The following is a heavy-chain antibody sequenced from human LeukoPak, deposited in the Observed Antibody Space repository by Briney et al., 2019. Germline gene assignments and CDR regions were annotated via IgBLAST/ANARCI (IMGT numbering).Heavy chain of an antibody. CDR1: GGSISSSSYY. CDR3: AREPAAAGSISRWFDP. D-gene: IGHD6-13*01. Sequence: SETLSLTCTVSGGSISSSSYYWGWIRQPPGKGLEWIGSIYYSGSTYYNPSLKSRVTISVDTSKNQFSLKLSSVTAADTAVYYCAREPAAAGSISRWFDPWGQGTLVTVSS. CDR2: IYYSGST. J-gene: IGHJ5*02. V-gene: IGHV4-39*07.